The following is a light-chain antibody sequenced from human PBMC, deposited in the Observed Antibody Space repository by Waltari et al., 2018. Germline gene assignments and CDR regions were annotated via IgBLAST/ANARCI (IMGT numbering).Light chain of an antibody. CDR2: EVT. CDR3: CSYAGSDTPYV. V-gene: IGLV2-8*01. Sequence: QSVLTQPPSASGSPGQSITISCTGTSSDVGGHNFVSWYQQHPGKAPKVIIYEVTKRPSGVPDRFSGSKSGNTASLTVSGLQTEDEADYYCCSYAGSDTPYVFGTGTTVTVL. J-gene: IGLJ1*01. CDR1: SSDVGGHNF.